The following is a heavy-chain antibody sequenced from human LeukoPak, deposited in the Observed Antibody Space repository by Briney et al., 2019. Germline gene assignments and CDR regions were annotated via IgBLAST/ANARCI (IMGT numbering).Heavy chain of an antibody. V-gene: IGHV1-24*01. Sequence: VASVKVSCEVSGGSLTRFSVHWVRQAPGKGLEWMGGLDPEYGETIYAQKFQGRVTMTEDTSTDTASLELSSLRSEDTAVYYCTTLGEGDTVKMWGYSDYWGQGTPVTVTS. CDR3: TTLGEGDTVKMWGYSDY. CDR1: GGSLTRFS. J-gene: IGHJ4*02. CDR2: LDPEYGET. D-gene: IGHD3-10*01.